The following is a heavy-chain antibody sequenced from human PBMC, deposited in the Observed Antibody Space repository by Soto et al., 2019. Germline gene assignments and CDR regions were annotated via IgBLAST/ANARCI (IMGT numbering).Heavy chain of an antibody. Sequence: QITLQESGPTLVKPTQTLTLTCTFSGLSFTTAGVAVGWIRQTPGGSLEWLTLIYYNDDRRVTPSLKTRLTITGDTSKHQVVLSLTNVDPGDTATYFCAHSDGGYEIIYFDFWGQGIPVTVSS. D-gene: IGHD5-12*01. CDR2: IYYNDDR. J-gene: IGHJ4*02. CDR1: GLSFTTAGVA. CDR3: AHSDGGYEIIYFDF. V-gene: IGHV2-5*01.